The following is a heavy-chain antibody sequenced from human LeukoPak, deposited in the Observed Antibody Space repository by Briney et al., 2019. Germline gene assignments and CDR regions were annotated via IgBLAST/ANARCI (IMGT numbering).Heavy chain of an antibody. CDR3: ARDAGGESSSYYFYYYYYYMDV. CDR1: GFTFNTYT. CDR2: ISSGSGSM. V-gene: IGHV3-21*01. Sequence: GGSLRLSCAASGFTFNTYTMNWVRQAPGKGLEWVSSISSGSGSMFYIDSVRGRFTISRDNARNSLYLQMNSLRAEDTAVYYCARDAGGESSSYYFYYYYYYMDVWGKGTTVTISS. J-gene: IGHJ6*03. D-gene: IGHD3-22*01.